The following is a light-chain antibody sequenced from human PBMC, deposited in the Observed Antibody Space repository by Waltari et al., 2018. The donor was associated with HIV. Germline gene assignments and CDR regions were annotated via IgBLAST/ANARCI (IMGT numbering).Light chain of an antibody. CDR2: ETT. J-gene: IGLJ1*01. CDR3: SLSYSGLWV. Sequence: QAVVTQEPSLTVSPGGPVPLTCDSSTGAVTSGHYPYWVLQKPGQATRTLLYETTKKHSWTPARFSGSLTGGKAALTLSGAQPEDEADYYCSLSYSGLWVFGTGTKVTVL. V-gene: IGLV7-46*01. CDR1: TGAVTSGHY.